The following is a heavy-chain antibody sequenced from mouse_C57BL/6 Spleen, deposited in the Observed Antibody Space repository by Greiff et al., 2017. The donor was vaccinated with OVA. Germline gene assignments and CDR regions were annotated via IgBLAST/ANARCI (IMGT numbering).Heavy chain of an antibody. CDR1: GYSFTGYY. CDR3: ARRDYYGSSYGFAY. J-gene: IGHJ3*01. D-gene: IGHD1-1*01. V-gene: IGHV1-42*01. Sequence: VQLQQSGPELVKPGASVKISCKASGYSFTGYYMNWVKQSPEKSLEWIGEINPSTGGTTYNQKFKAKATLTVDKSSSTAYMQLKSLTSADSAVYYCARRDYYGSSYGFAYWGQGTLVTVSA. CDR2: INPSTGGT.